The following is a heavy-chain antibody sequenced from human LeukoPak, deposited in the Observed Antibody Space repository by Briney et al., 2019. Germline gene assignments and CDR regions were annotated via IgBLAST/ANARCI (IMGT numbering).Heavy chain of an antibody. Sequence: SETLSFTCTVSGGSISSYYWSWIRQPPGKGLEWIGYIYYSGSTNYNPSLKSRVTISVDTSKNQFSLKLSSVTAADTAVYYCALGGGSSGVDYWGQGTLVTVSS. CDR3: ALGGGSSGVDY. V-gene: IGHV4-59*01. CDR1: GGSISSYY. D-gene: IGHD6-6*01. J-gene: IGHJ4*02. CDR2: IYYSGST.